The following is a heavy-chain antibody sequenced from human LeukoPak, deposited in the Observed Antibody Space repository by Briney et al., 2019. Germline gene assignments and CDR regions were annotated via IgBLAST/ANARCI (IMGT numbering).Heavy chain of an antibody. V-gene: IGHV1-69*13. J-gene: IGHJ3*02. CDR1: GCTFSSYA. CDR3: AILVNPIVVVPAARDAFDI. Sequence: SSVKVSCKASGCTFSSYAISWVRQAPGQGLEWMGGIIPIFGTANYAQKFQGRVTITADESTSTAYMELSSLRSEDTAVYYCAILVNPIVVVPAARDAFDIRGQGTMVTVSS. D-gene: IGHD2-2*01. CDR2: IIPIFGTA.